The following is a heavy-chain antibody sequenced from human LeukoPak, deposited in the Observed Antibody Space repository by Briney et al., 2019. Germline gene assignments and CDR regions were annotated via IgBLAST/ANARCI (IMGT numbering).Heavy chain of an antibody. J-gene: IGHJ3*02. CDR3: ARHRGPVWFGELFDAFDI. Sequence: GESLKISCKGSGYSFTSYWIGWVRQMPGKGLEWMGIIYPGDSDTRYSPSFQGQVTISADKSISTAYLQWSSLKASDTATYYCARHRGPVWFGELFDAFDIWGQGTMVTVSS. CDR1: GYSFTSYW. V-gene: IGHV5-51*01. CDR2: IYPGDSDT. D-gene: IGHD3-10*01.